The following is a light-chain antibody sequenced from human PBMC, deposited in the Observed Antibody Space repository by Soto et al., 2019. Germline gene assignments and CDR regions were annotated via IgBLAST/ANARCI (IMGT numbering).Light chain of an antibody. V-gene: IGLV2-14*01. CDR3: SSYTTSSSYV. CDR2: EVS. CDR1: SSDVGGYDY. J-gene: IGLJ1*01. Sequence: QSALTQPASVSGSPAQSITMSCTGTSSDVGGYDYVSWYQQHPGEVPKLIIFEVSSRPAWISNRFSASKSGNTASLTISGLQAEDEADYYCSSYTTSSSYVFGTGTKVTVL.